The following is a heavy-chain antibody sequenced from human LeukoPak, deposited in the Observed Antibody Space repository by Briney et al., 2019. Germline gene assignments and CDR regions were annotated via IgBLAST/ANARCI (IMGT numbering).Heavy chain of an antibody. CDR2: VYHSGIA. CDR3: ARAEVVGAHLRSGYFQH. Sequence: SETLSLTCSVSGGSISAYHWTWIRQPPGKGLELIGYVYHSGIANYNPSFKSRVTISVDKSKNQFSLNVSSVTAADTAVYYCARAEVVGAHLRSGYFQHWGQGTLVIVSS. CDR1: GGSISAYH. V-gene: IGHV4-59*12. D-gene: IGHD1-26*01. J-gene: IGHJ1*01.